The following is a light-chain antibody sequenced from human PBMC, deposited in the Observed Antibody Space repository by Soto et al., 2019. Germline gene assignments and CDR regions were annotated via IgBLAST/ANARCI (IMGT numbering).Light chain of an antibody. J-gene: IGLJ2*01. CDR3: SSYTSSSTVV. CDR1: SSDVGGYNY. V-gene: IGLV2-14*01. Sequence: QSALTQPASASGSPGQSITISCTGTSSDVGGYNYVSWYQQHPGKAPKLMIYDVSNRPSGVSNRFFGSKSGNTASLTISGLQAEDEADYYCSSYTSSSTVVFGGGTKVTVL. CDR2: DVS.